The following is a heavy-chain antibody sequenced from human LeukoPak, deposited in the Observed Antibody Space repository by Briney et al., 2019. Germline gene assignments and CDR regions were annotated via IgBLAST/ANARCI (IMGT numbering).Heavy chain of an antibody. CDR2: IYHRGNT. CDR3: ARHECGGSCYPEDY. D-gene: IGHD2-15*01. CDR1: GGSISSGSYS. J-gene: IGHJ4*02. V-gene: IGHV4-30-2*01. Sequence: SQTLSLTCAVSGGSISSGSYSWSWIRQPPGKGLGWIGYIYHRGNTHYNPSLRSRVSISVDTSKNQFSLKLSSVTAADTAVYYCARHECGGSCYPEDYWGQGTLVTVSS.